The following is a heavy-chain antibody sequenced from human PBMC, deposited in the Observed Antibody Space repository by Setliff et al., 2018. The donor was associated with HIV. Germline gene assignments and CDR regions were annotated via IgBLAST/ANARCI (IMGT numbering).Heavy chain of an antibody. V-gene: IGHV4-38-2*01. D-gene: IGHD2-15*01. J-gene: IGHJ5*02. CDR1: GYSISSGCY. CDR2: MYHTGST. Sequence: SETLSLTCAVSGYSISSGCYWGWIRQPPGKGLEWIGSMYHTGSTYYNPSLKRRVTISVDTSKNQFSLKLSSVTAADTAMYYCARVSRLHPFDPWGQGTLVTVSS. CDR3: ARVSRLHPFDP.